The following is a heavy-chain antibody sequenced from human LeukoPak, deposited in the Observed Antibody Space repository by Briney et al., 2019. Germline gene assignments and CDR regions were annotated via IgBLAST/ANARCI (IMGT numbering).Heavy chain of an antibody. CDR3: AKVMDIVVVPAAHFDY. V-gene: IGHV3-9*01. D-gene: IGHD2-2*03. CDR2: ISWNSGSI. CDR1: GFTFDDYA. Sequence: GGSLRLSCAASGFTFDDYAMHWVRQAPGKGREWVSGISWNSGSIGYADSVKGRFTISRDNSKNTLYLQMNSLRAEYTAVYYCAKVMDIVVVPAAHFDYWGQGTLVTVSS. J-gene: IGHJ4*02.